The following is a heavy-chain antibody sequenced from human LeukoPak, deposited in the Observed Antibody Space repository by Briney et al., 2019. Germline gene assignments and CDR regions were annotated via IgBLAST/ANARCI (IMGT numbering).Heavy chain of an antibody. D-gene: IGHD3-10*01. CDR2: IYPGDSDT. CDR1: GYSFTSYW. Sequence: GESLKISCKGSGYSFTSYWIGWVRQMPGKGLEWMGIIYPGDSDTRYSPSFQGQVTISADKSISTAYLQWSSLKASDTAMYYCATAKCNYGNVDAFDIWGEGTMVTVSS. V-gene: IGHV5-51*01. CDR3: ATAKCNYGNVDAFDI. J-gene: IGHJ3*02.